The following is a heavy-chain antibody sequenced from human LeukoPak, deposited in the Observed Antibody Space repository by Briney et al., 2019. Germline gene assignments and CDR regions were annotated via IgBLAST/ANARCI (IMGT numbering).Heavy chain of an antibody. V-gene: IGHV4-34*01. CDR3: ASRSGGGYSYGSNWFDT. D-gene: IGHD5-18*01. Sequence: SETLSLTCAVYGGSFSGYYWSWIRQPPGKGLEWIGEINHSGSTNYNPSLKSRVTISVDTSKNQFSLKLSSVTAAATAVYYCASRSGGGYSYGSNWFDTWGREPWSPSPQ. CDR2: INHSGST. CDR1: GGSFSGYY. J-gene: IGHJ5*02.